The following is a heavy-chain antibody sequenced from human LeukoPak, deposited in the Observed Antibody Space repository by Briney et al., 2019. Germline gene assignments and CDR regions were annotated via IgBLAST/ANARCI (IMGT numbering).Heavy chain of an antibody. CDR2: INHSGST. V-gene: IGHV4-34*01. CDR3: ARGRKGGYDSSGYSVLDY. CDR1: GGSFSGYY. D-gene: IGHD3-22*01. J-gene: IGHJ4*02. Sequence: KPSETLSLTCAVYGGSFSGYYWSWIRQPPGKGLEWIGEINHSGSTNYNPSLKSRVTISVDTSKNQFSLKLSSVTAADTAVYYCARGRKGGYDSSGYSVLDYWGQGTLVTVSS.